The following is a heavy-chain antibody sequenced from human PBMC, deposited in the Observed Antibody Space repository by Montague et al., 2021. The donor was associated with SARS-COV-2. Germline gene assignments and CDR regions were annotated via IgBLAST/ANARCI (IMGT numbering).Heavy chain of an antibody. J-gene: IGHJ5*02. CDR2: INGASSRT. Sequence: SLRLSCAASGFIFSDYNMTWIRQTPGKGLERISYINGASSRTNYADSVKGRFTISRDNAKNSLFLQMNSLRVEDTAVYYCARGISLFDPWGQGTLVTVSS. CDR3: ARGISLFDP. CDR1: GFIFSDYN. V-gene: IGHV3-11*05.